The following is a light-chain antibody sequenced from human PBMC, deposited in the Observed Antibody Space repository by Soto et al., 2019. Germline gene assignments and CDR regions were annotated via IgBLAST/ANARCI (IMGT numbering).Light chain of an antibody. Sequence: EIVLTQSPGTLSLSPGERATLSCRASQSLTNNYFAWYQQKPGRAPRLLIHGESSRATGIPDRFSGSGSGTDFTLTISRLEPEDFAVYYCQQYGRPFGQGTKVDIK. CDR2: GES. V-gene: IGKV3-20*01. J-gene: IGKJ1*01. CDR1: QSLTNNY. CDR3: QQYGRP.